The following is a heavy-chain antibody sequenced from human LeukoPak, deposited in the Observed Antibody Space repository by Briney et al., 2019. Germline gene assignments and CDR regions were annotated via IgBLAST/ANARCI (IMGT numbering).Heavy chain of an antibody. CDR2: ISSSGSTI. D-gene: IGHD2-2*01. V-gene: IGHV3-48*03. CDR1: GFTFSSYE. Sequence: GGSLRLSCAASGFTFSSYEMNWVRQAPGKGLEWVSYISSSGSTIYYADSVKGRFTISRDNAKNSLYLQMNSLRAEDTAVYYCARERFSCSSTSCPGGFDYWGQGTLVTVSS. J-gene: IGHJ4*02. CDR3: ARERFSCSSTSCPGGFDY.